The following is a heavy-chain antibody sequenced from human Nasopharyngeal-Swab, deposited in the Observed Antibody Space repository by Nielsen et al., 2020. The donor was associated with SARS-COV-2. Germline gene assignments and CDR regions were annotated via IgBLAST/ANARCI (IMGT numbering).Heavy chain of an antibody. J-gene: IGHJ6*03. CDR2: ISSSSSYI. CDR1: GFTFSSYS. Sequence: GESLKISCAASGFTFSSYSINWVRQAPGKGLEWVSSISSSSSYIYYADSVKGRFTISRDNAKNSLYLQMNSLRAEDTAVYYCASEDPSYYMDVWGKGTTVTVSS. V-gene: IGHV3-21*01. CDR3: ASEDPSYYMDV.